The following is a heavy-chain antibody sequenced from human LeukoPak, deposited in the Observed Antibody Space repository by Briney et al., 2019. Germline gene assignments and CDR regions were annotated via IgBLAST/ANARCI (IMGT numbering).Heavy chain of an antibody. D-gene: IGHD3-22*01. J-gene: IGHJ4*02. CDR1: GFTFSSYG. Sequence: PGGSLRLSCAASGFTFSSYGMHWVRQAPGKGLEWVALIWYDGINKYYADSVKGRFTISRDNSKNTLYLQMNSLRAEDTAVYYCATRGRRYYDSTIPDDYWGQGTLVTVSS. V-gene: IGHV3-33*01. CDR2: IWYDGINK. CDR3: ATRGRRYYDSTIPDDY.